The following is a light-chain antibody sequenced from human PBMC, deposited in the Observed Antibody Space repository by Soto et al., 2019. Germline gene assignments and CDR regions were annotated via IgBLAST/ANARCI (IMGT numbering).Light chain of an antibody. CDR1: SSDVGGYDY. CDR2: DVN. J-gene: IGLJ1*01. CDR3: CSYGGSNTLYV. Sequence: QSVLTQPRSVSGSPGQSVTISCTGTSSDVGGYDYVSWYQQYPGTVPKLMIYDVNKRPSGVPDRFSGSKSGNTASLTISGLQAEDEADYYCCSYGGSNTLYVFGTGTKVTVL. V-gene: IGLV2-11*01.